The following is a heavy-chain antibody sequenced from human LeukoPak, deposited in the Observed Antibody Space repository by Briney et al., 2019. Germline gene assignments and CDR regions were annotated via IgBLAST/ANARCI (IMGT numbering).Heavy chain of an antibody. CDR3: ARGTPWYYGMDV. CDR2: IIPIFGTA. Sequence: GASVKVSCKASGGTFSSYAISWVRQAPGQGLEWMGGIIPIFGTANYAQKFQGRVTITADESTSTAYMELSSLRSEDTAVYYCARGTPWYYGMDVWGKRTTVTVSS. J-gene: IGHJ6*04. CDR1: GGTFSSYA. V-gene: IGHV1-69*13.